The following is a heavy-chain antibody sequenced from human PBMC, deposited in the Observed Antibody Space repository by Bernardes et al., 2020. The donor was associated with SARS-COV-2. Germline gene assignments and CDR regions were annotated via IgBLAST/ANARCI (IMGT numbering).Heavy chain of an antibody. V-gene: IGHV3-9*01. Sequence: CLSLSCAASGFTFDGYAMYWVRQAPGKGLEWVSSISWNSGSIGYADSVKGRFTISRDNAKNSLYLQMNILRAEDTALYYCAKDYGSGSSFFDYWGQGTLVTVSS. D-gene: IGHD3-10*01. CDR3: AKDYGSGSSFFDY. CDR2: ISWNSGSI. CDR1: GFTFDGYA. J-gene: IGHJ4*02.